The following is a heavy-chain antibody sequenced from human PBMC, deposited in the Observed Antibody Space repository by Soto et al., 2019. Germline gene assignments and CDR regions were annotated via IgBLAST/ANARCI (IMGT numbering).Heavy chain of an antibody. CDR3: ARGVLPAAIAY. CDR1: GGSVSSGSYY. V-gene: IGHV4-61*01. D-gene: IGHD2-2*01. CDR2: IYYSGST. J-gene: IGHJ4*02. Sequence: KPSETLSLTCTVSGGSVSSGSYYWSWIRQPPGKGLEWIGYIYYSGSTNYNPSLKSRVTISVDTSKNQFSLKLSSVTAADTAVYYCARGVLPAAIAYWGQGTLVTVSS.